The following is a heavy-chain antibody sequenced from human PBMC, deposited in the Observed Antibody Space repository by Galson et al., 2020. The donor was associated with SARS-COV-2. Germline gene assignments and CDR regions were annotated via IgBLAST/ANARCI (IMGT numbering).Heavy chain of an antibody. V-gene: IGHV3-23*01. CDR1: GFTFSKNA. CDR3: AKDVLRWAFDF. J-gene: IGHJ3*01. Sequence: GESLKISCAASGFTFSKNAMSWVRQAPGKGLEWVSAIHGSDDTTHYADSVKGRFTLSRDISRNTLYLQMNSLRAEDTAIYYCAKDVLRWAFDFWGLGTMVTVSS. CDR2: IHGSDDTT.